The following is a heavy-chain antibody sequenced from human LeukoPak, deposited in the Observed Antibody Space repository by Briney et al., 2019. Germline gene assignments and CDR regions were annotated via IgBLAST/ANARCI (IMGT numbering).Heavy chain of an antibody. CDR1: GYTFTSYG. Sequence: ASAKVSCKASGYTFTSYGISWVRQAPGQGLEWMGWISAYNGNTNYAQKLQGRVTMTTDTSTSTAYMELRSLRSDDTAVYYCARVLRYFDWPDAFDIWGQGTMVTVSS. J-gene: IGHJ3*02. D-gene: IGHD3-9*01. CDR3: ARVLRYFDWPDAFDI. V-gene: IGHV1-18*01. CDR2: ISAYNGNT.